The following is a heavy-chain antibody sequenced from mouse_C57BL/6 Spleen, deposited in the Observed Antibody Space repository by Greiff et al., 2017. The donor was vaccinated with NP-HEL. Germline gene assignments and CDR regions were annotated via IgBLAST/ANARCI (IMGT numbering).Heavy chain of an antibody. CDR3: AYEDTFDY. Sequence: VQLQQPGTELVMPGASVKLSCKASGYTFTSSWMHWVKQRPEQGLEWIGNINPSNGGTNYNQKFQSKATRTVDKSSSTAYMQLSSLTSEDSAVYYCAYEDTFDYWGQGTTLTVSS. V-gene: IGHV1-53*01. CDR1: GYTFTSSW. J-gene: IGHJ2*01. D-gene: IGHD2-10*02. CDR2: INPSNGGT.